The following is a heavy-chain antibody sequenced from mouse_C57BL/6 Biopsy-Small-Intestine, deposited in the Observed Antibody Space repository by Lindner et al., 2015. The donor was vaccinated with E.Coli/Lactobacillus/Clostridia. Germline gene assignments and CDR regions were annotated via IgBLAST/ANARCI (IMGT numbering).Heavy chain of an antibody. J-gene: IGHJ3*01. D-gene: IGHD1-1*01. CDR1: GYTFTDYE. Sequence: VQLQESGAELVRPGASVTLSCKASGYTFTDYEIYWVKQTPVFGLDWIGGIDPEAGGTAYNQKFKDKAILTADESSSTAYMELRNLTSEDSAVYYCTHYSFGYWGQGTLVTVSA. CDR2: IDPEAGGT. CDR3: THYSFGY. V-gene: IGHV1-15*01.